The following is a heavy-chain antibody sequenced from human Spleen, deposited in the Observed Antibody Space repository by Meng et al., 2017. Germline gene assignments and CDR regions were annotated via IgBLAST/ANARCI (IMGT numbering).Heavy chain of an antibody. D-gene: IGHD6-13*01. Sequence: SQTLLLTCAVYGGSFSPYYWSWIRQPPGKGLEWIGEINHSGSTNYNPSLKSRVTISVDTSKNQFSLELSSVTAADTAVYYCARIPKLITAAATKRPHFDYWGQGTLVTVSS. CDR2: INHSGST. V-gene: IGHV4-34*01. CDR3: ARIPKLITAAATKRPHFDY. J-gene: IGHJ4*02. CDR1: GGSFSPYY.